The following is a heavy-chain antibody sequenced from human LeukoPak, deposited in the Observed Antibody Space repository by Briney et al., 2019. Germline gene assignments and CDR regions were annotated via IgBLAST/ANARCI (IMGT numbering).Heavy chain of an antibody. D-gene: IGHD4-23*01. Sequence: PGGSLRLSCAASGFTFSSYSMNWVRQAPGKGLEWVSYISSSSSTIYYADSVKGRFTISRDNAKNSLYLQMNSLRAEDTAVYYCARGNYGGNSSYYYYGMDVWGQGTTVTVSS. J-gene: IGHJ6*02. CDR2: ISSSSSTI. CDR1: GFTFSSYS. V-gene: IGHV3-48*01. CDR3: ARGNYGGNSSYYYYGMDV.